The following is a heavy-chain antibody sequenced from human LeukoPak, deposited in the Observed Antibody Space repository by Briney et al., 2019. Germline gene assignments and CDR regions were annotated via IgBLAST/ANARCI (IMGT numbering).Heavy chain of an antibody. Sequence: ASVKVSCKASGGTFTSFAISWVRQAPGQGLEWMGWISPYNGNTKYAQKFQGRVTMTTDTSTSTAYMELRSLRSDDTAVYYCAIAPPSGIALAASFDYWGQGTLVTVSS. CDR2: ISPYNGNT. CDR1: GGTFTSFA. D-gene: IGHD6-19*01. V-gene: IGHV1-18*01. CDR3: AIAPPSGIALAASFDY. J-gene: IGHJ4*02.